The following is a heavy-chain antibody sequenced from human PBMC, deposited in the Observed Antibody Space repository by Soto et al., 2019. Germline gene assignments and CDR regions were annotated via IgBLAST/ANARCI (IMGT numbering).Heavy chain of an antibody. CDR3: AKPSNGSGYYLAYFDY. D-gene: IGHD5-18*01. J-gene: IGHJ4*02. V-gene: IGHV3-23*01. Sequence: PGGSLRLSCAASGFNFAKFAMRWVRQAPGKGLEWVSAISGSGGSTYYADSVKGRFTISRDNAKNTLYLQMNSLRAEDTAVYYCAKPSNGSGYYLAYFDYCGQGTLVTVSS. CDR2: ISGSGGST. CDR1: GFNFAKFA.